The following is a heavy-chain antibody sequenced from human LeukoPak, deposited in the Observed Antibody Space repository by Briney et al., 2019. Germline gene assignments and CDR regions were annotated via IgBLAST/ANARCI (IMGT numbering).Heavy chain of an antibody. V-gene: IGHV3-53*01. CDR1: GXTVSTDH. D-gene: IGHD1-26*01. CDR3: ARVWELSFDY. CDR2: SYSGGSR. J-gene: IGHJ4*02. Sequence: PGGSLRLSCAASGXTVSTDHMSWVRQAPGKGLEWVAVSYSGGSRSYAESVKGRFTISRDNSQNTLYLQMNSLRAEDTAVYYCARVWELSFDYWGQGTLVTVSS.